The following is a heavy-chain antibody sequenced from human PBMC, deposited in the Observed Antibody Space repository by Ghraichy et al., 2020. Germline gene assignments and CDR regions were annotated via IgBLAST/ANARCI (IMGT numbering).Heavy chain of an antibody. Sequence: SETLSLTCAVYGGSFSGYYWSWIRQPPGKGLEWIGEINHSGSTNYNPSLKSRVTISVDTSKNQFSLKLSSVTAADTAVYYCARGLGITMVRGVRGPPNYYYGMDVWGQGTTVTVSS. J-gene: IGHJ6*02. CDR3: ARGLGITMVRGVRGPPNYYYGMDV. V-gene: IGHV4-34*01. D-gene: IGHD3-10*01. CDR1: GGSFSGYY. CDR2: INHSGST.